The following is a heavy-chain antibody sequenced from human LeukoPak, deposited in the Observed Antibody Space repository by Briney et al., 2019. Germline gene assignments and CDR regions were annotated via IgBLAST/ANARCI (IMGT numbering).Heavy chain of an antibody. CDR1: GAFISSYY. V-gene: IGHV4-39*01. D-gene: IGHD3-22*01. J-gene: IGHJ5*02. CDR2: IYYSGST. CDR3: ARLGYYDSSGYLGHWFDP. Sequence: SETLSLTCTVSGAFISSYYWGWIRQPPGKGLEWIGSIYYSGSTYYNPSLKSRVTISVDTSKNQFSLKLSSVTAADTAVYYCARLGYYDSSGYLGHWFDPWGQGTLVTVSS.